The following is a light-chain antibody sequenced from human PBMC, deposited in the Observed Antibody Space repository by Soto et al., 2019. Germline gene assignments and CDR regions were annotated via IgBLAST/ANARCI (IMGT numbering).Light chain of an antibody. Sequence: EVVLTQSPATLSLSPGERATLSCRASQSVASYLAWYQQKPGQPPRLLIYEASNRATGIPARFSGSGSGTDFSLTISSLDPEDFAVYYCQLRTFGQGTKLEIK. CDR3: QLRT. J-gene: IGKJ2*01. CDR1: QSVASY. V-gene: IGKV3-11*01. CDR2: EAS.